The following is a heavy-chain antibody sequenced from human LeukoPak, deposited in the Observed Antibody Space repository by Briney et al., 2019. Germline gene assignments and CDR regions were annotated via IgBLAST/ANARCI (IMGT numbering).Heavy chain of an antibody. D-gene: IGHD6-13*01. J-gene: IGHJ5*02. CDR2: MYYSGST. Sequence: PSETLSLTCTVSGASISSSSHYWGWIRQPPRKGLEWVADMYYSGSTHYNMALRSRVTMSVDTSRNQFSLKLSSVTAADTAMYYCARVAGGGWFDPWGQGTLVTVSS. V-gene: IGHV4-39*01. CDR1: GASISSSSHY. CDR3: ARVAGGGWFDP.